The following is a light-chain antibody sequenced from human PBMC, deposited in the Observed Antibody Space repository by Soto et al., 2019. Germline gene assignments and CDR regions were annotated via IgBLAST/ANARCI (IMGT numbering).Light chain of an antibody. CDR1: SSDVAVSTY. Sequence: QSALTQPASVSESLGQSITISCTGSSSDVAVSTYVSWHRQHPGKAPEVIIYEVTNRPSGVSDRFSGSKSGDTASLTVSGLQAEDEADYYCSSYTTSHGLVFGGGTQLTVL. CDR3: SSYTTSHGLV. J-gene: IGLJ3*02. V-gene: IGLV2-14*01. CDR2: EVT.